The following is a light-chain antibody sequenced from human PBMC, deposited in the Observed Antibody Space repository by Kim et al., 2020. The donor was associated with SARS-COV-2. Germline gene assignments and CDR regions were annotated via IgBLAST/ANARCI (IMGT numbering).Light chain of an antibody. Sequence: WSPGETATLSCRARQSVSNFLAWYQQKPGQAPRLLIYDASNRAPGIPARFSGSGSGTDFTLTISSLEPEDFAVYYCQQRTNWPPFTFGQGTKLEI. CDR2: DAS. J-gene: IGKJ2*01. CDR1: QSVSNF. V-gene: IGKV3-11*01. CDR3: QQRTNWPPFT.